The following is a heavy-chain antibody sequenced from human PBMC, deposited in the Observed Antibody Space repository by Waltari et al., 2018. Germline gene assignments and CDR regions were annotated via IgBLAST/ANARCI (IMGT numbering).Heavy chain of an antibody. J-gene: IGHJ4*02. D-gene: IGHD5-12*01. CDR1: GFTFSSYA. CDR3: VISHAGDYDYRY. V-gene: IGHV3-23*01. CDR2: INDRCDWT. Sequence: DVQLLQSGGGLVQPGGSLRLSCGASGFTFSSYAMSWVRQAPGKGLEWVSSINDRCDWTIYADSVKGRFTISRDNFKNTLYLQMNSLRVEDTAVFYCVISHAGDYDYRYWGQGTLVTVSS.